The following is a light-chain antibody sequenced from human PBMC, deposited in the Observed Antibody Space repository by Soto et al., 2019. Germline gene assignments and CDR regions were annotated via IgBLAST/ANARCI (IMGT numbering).Light chain of an antibody. V-gene: IGLV2-14*01. CDR3: SSYTSYSILI. CDR1: MRDVGAYNL. Sequence: QSALTQPASVSGSPGQSITISCAGTMRDVGAYNLVSWYQQHPGRAPQLIIYEVRNRPSGISFRFSGSKSGNTASLTISGLQAEDEVDCYCSSYTSYSILIFGGGTQLTVI. J-gene: IGLJ7*01. CDR2: EVR.